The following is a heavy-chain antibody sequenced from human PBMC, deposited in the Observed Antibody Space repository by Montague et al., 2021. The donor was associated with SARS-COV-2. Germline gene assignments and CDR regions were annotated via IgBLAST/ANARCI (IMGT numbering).Heavy chain of an antibody. CDR3: AHTNATGAWPIDY. V-gene: IGHV2-5*02. CDR2: IYWDDDK. Sequence: PALVKPTQTLTLTCAFSGFSLSSTGVGVGWLRQPPGKSLEWLTPIYWDDDKRCNPSLSSRLAITKDTSKNQAVLTLTNLNAADTATYYCAHTNATGAWPIDYWGQGTLVTVSS. D-gene: IGHD1-14*01. J-gene: IGHJ4*02. CDR1: GFSLSSTGVG.